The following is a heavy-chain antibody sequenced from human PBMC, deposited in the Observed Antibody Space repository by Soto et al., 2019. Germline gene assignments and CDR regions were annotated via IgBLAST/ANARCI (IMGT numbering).Heavy chain of an antibody. CDR2: TYYRSKWYN. CDR1: GDSVSSNSAA. V-gene: IGHV6-1*01. D-gene: IGHD7-27*01. CDR3: ARAELGTPGIAHYYYYYMDV. J-gene: IGHJ6*03. Sequence: QSQTLSLTCAISGDSVSSNSAAWNWIRQSPSRGLEWLGRTYYRSKWYNDYAVSVKSRITINPDTSKNQFSLQLNSVTPEDTAVYYCARAELGTPGIAHYYYYYMDVWGKGTTVTVSS.